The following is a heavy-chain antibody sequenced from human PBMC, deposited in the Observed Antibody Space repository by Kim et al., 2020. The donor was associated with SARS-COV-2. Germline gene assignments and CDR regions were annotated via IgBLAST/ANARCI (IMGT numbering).Heavy chain of an antibody. CDR1: GFTFDDYA. CDR3: AKGWGWNDADYYYYYGMDV. D-gene: IGHD1-1*01. CDR2: ISWNSGSI. J-gene: IGHJ6*02. Sequence: GGSLRLSCAASGFTFDDYAMHWVRQAPGKGLEWVSGISWNSGSIGYADSVKGRFTISRDNAKNSLYLQMNSLRAEDTALYYCAKGWGWNDADYYYYYGMDVWGQGTTVTVSS. V-gene: IGHV3-9*01.